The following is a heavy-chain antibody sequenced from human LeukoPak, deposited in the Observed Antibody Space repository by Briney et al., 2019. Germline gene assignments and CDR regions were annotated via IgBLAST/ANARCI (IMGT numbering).Heavy chain of an antibody. J-gene: IGHJ3*02. D-gene: IGHD6-19*01. Sequence: SETLSLTCTVSGYSISSGYYWGWIRQPPGKGLEWIGEINHSGSTNYNPSLKSRVTISVDTSKNQFSLKLSSVTAADTAVYYCARRRGWYRDAFDIWGQGTMVTVSS. CDR3: ARRRGWYRDAFDI. CDR2: INHSGST. CDR1: GYSISSGYY. V-gene: IGHV4-38-2*02.